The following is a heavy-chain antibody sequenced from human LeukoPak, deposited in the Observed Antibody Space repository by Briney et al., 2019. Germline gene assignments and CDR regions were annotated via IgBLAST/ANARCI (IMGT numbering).Heavy chain of an antibody. CDR2: IRSKAYGGTT. V-gene: IGHV3-49*02. J-gene: IGHJ4*02. D-gene: IGHD2-21*02. Sequence: PGGSLRLSCAVSGSTVKRNYMSWARQAPGKGLEWVGFIRSKAYGGTTEYAASVKGRFTISRDDSKSIAYLQMNSLKTEDTAVYYCTRVPQHIVVVTATYFDYWGQGTLVTVSS. CDR1: GSTVKRNY. CDR3: TRVPQHIVVVTATYFDY.